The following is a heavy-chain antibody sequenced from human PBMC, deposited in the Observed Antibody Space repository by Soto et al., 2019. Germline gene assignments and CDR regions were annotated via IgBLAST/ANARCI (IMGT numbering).Heavy chain of an antibody. CDR2: MHYTGFS. Sequence: SETLSLTCSFSGDSVTSHYLTWIRQSPEKGLEWIGYMHYTGFSHYNPSLKSRLTISVDRSKNQFTLQLTSVTVEDTAVYYCGTAYGYAWYTYWGQVTQVTVSS. V-gene: IGHV4-59*02. CDR3: GTAYGYAWYTY. J-gene: IGHJ4*02. CDR1: GDSVTSHY. D-gene: IGHD5-18*01.